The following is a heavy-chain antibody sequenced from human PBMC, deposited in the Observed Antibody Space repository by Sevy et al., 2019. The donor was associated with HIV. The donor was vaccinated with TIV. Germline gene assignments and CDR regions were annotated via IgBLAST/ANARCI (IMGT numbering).Heavy chain of an antibody. CDR1: GFTFSDYW. CDR2: IKQDGSER. Sequence: GGSLRLSCAASGFTFSDYWMSWVRQAPGKGLEWVADIKQDGSERRYVDSVKGRFTISRDNATNSLFLHINSLRVEDTAIYYCVNSKGDYYFDYWGQGTLVTVSS. J-gene: IGHJ4*02. CDR3: VNSKGDYYFDY. D-gene: IGHD2-21*02. V-gene: IGHV3-7*01.